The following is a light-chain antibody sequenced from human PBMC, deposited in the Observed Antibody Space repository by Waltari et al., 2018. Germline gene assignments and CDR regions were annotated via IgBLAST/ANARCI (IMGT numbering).Light chain of an antibody. J-gene: IGLJ3*02. CDR1: DPSIASFG. CDR3: QSYDNSLRGSLL. CDR2: ENT. V-gene: IGLV1-40*01. Sequence: QSVLTQAPSVSGAPGPRVTISCTGGDPSIASFGVNWYQHHPGRVPKLLINENTKRPSGVPDRFSGSKSGTSASLAIEGLQPEDEGDYYCQSYDNSLRGSLLFGGGTKVTV.